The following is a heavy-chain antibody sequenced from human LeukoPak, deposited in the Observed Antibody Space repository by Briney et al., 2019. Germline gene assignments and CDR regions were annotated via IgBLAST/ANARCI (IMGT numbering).Heavy chain of an antibody. D-gene: IGHD2-2*01. CDR2: IYYSGST. Sequence: PSETLSLTCTVSGGSISSYYWSWIRQPPGKGLEWIGYIYYSGSTNYNPSLKSRVTISVDTSKNKFSLKLSSVTAADTAVYYCAREKRYCSSTSCHRDAFDVWGQGTMVTVSS. V-gene: IGHV4-59*01. CDR1: GGSISSYY. J-gene: IGHJ3*01. CDR3: AREKRYCSSTSCHRDAFDV.